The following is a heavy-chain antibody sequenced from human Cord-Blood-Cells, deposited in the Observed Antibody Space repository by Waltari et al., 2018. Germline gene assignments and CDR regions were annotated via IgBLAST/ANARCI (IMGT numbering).Heavy chain of an antibody. V-gene: IGHV4-34*01. CDR1: AGSFCGYY. CDR3: ARGVRGYDYFDY. J-gene: IGHJ4*02. CDR2: INHSGST. D-gene: IGHD5-12*01. Sequence: QVQLQQWGAGLLKPSETLPLTCAVDAGSFCGYYCLWIRQPPGKGLEWIGEINHSGSTNYNPSLKSRVTISVDTSKNQFSLKLSSVTAADTAVYYCARGVRGYDYFDYWGQGTLVTVSS.